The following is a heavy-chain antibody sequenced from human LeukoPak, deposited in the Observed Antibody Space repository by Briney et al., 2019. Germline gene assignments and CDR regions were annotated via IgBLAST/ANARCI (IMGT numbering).Heavy chain of an antibody. J-gene: IGHJ4*02. Sequence: ASVKVSCKASGYTLANFGITWVRQAPGQGLEGMGWISVYNGNTNYAQNLQGRVSLTTGTSTSTGYMELRSMRADDTVLYDCARTCSSSSCYMVHWGQGTLVTVSS. CDR2: ISVYNGNT. V-gene: IGHV1-18*01. CDR3: ARTCSSSSCYMVH. CDR1: GYTLANFG. D-gene: IGHD2-2*02.